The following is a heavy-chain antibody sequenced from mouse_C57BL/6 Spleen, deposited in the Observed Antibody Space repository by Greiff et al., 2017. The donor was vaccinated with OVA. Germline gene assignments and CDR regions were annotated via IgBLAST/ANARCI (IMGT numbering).Heavy chain of an antibody. CDR2: IRNKANNHAT. CDR1: GFTFSDAW. J-gene: IGHJ1*03. Sequence: EVQGVESGGGLVQPGGSMKLSCAASGFTFSDAWMDWVRQSPEKGLEWVAEIRNKANNHATYYAESVKGRFTISRDDSKSSVYLQMNSLRAEDTGVYYCTRGGDYDWYFDVWGTGTTVTVSS. D-gene: IGHD2-4*01. CDR3: TRGGDYDWYFDV. V-gene: IGHV6-6*01.